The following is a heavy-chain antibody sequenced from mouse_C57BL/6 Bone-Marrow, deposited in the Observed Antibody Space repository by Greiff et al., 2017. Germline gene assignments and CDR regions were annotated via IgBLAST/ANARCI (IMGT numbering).Heavy chain of an antibody. CDR1: GYNFTSYD. CDR3: ARDYGSSYWYFEV. D-gene: IGHD1-1*01. CDR2: IYPRDGST. J-gene: IGHJ1*03. Sequence: QVQLQQSGPELVKPGASVKLSCKASGYNFTSYDINWVKQRPGQGLEWIGWIYPRDGSTKYNEKFKGKATWTVDTSSSTAYMELHSLTSEYSAVYFCARDYGSSYWYFEVWGTGTTVTVSS. V-gene: IGHV1-85*01.